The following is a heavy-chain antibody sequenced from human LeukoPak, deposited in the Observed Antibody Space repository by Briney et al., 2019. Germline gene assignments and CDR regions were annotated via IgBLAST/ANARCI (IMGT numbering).Heavy chain of an antibody. Sequence: VASVKVSCKASGDTFSSYAISWVRQAPGQGLEWMGGIIPIFGTANYAQKFQGRVTITADESTSTAYMELSSLRSEDTAVYYCARTGIAAAGFHYYGMDVWGQGTTVTVSS. CDR1: GDTFSSYA. CDR3: ARTGIAAAGFHYYGMDV. V-gene: IGHV1-69*01. CDR2: IIPIFGTA. J-gene: IGHJ6*02. D-gene: IGHD6-13*01.